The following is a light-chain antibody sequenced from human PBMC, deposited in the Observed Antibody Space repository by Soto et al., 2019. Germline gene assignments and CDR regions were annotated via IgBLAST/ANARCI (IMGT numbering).Light chain of an antibody. CDR2: DGS. Sequence: DIVLTQSPATLSLSPGQRATLSCRASQKVSGYLAWYHQKPGQAPRLLLYDGSNRATGIPVRISGGRSGTDYTPTVSSLEHEDFAVYYCQQRSNLPWTFGQGTKV. J-gene: IGKJ1*01. V-gene: IGKV3-11*01. CDR1: QKVSGY. CDR3: QQRSNLPWT.